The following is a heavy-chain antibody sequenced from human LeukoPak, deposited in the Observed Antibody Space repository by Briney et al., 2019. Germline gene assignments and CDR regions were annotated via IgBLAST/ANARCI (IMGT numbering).Heavy chain of an antibody. D-gene: IGHD5-12*01. CDR2: ISYDGSNK. J-gene: IGHJ4*02. V-gene: IGHV3-30*18. Sequence: GRSLRLSCAASGFTFSSYGMHWVRQAPGKGLEWVAVISYDGSNKYYADSVKGRFTISRDNSKNTLYLQMNSLRAEDTAVYYCAKAYGYSGYDPHFDYWGQGTLATVSS. CDR3: AKAYGYSGYDPHFDY. CDR1: GFTFSSYG.